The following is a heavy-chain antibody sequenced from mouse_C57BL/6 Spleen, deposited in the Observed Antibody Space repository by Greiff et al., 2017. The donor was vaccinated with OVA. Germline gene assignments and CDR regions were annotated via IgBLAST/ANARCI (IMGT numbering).Heavy chain of an antibody. D-gene: IGHD1-1*01. Sequence: VHLVESGAELMKPGASVKLSCKATGYTFTGYWIEWVKQRPGHGLEWIGELLPGSGSTNYNEKFKGKATFTADTSSNTAYMQLSSLTTEDSAIYYCARRGPYTTVVATDYWGQGTTLTVSS. J-gene: IGHJ2*01. V-gene: IGHV1-9*01. CDR1: GYTFTGYW. CDR3: ARRGPYTTVVATDY. CDR2: LLPGSGST.